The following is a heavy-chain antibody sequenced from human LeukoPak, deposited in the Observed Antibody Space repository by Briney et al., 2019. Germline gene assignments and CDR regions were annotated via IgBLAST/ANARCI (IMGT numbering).Heavy chain of an antibody. CDR2: INHSGST. Sequence: SETLSLTCAVYGGSFSGYYWSWIRQPPGKGPDWIGEINHSGSTNYNPSLKSRVTISVDTSKNQFSLKLSSVTAADTAVYYCARGPDMTTVTPTNYYYYAMDVWGQGTTVTVSS. D-gene: IGHD4-17*01. V-gene: IGHV4-34*01. CDR3: ARGPDMTTVTPTNYYYYAMDV. CDR1: GGSFSGYY. J-gene: IGHJ6*02.